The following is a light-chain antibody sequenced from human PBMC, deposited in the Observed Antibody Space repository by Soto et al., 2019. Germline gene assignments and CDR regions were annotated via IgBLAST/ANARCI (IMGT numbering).Light chain of an antibody. Sequence: DIQMTQSPSTLSGSVGDRVTITCRASQTISSWLAWYQQKPGKAPKLLIYKASTLKSGVASRFSDSGSGTEFPLTISSLQPDDSATYYCQHYKSFSPWTFGQGTKVEIK. J-gene: IGKJ1*01. V-gene: IGKV1-5*03. CDR3: QHYKSFSPWT. CDR2: KAS. CDR1: QTISSW.